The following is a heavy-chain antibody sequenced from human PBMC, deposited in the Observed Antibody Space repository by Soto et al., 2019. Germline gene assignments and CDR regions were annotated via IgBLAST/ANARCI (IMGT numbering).Heavy chain of an antibody. Sequence: PSETLSLTCAVSGGSLDNYLWSWIRQPPGKGLEWIGYMYHSGSTYYNPSLKSRVTISIDRSKNQFSLKLSSVTAADTAVYYCGRVPDYWGQGILVTVSS. CDR2: MYHSGST. CDR1: GGSLDNYL. CDR3: GRVPDY. V-gene: IGHV4-30-2*01. J-gene: IGHJ4*02. D-gene: IGHD2-2*01.